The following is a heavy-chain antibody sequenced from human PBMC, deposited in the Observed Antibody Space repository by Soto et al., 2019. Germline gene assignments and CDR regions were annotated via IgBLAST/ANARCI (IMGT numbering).Heavy chain of an antibody. Sequence: GGSLRLSCAASGFTVSNNHMTWVRQAAGKGLELVSFVHGGGSTSYVDSVKGRFTISRDNSKNTLYLQMDSLRAEDTAIYYCAGRLTTAASLDYWGRGTLVTVSS. CDR1: GFTVSNNH. CDR2: VHGGGST. V-gene: IGHV3-53*01. CDR3: AGRLTTAASLDY. J-gene: IGHJ4*02. D-gene: IGHD3-16*01.